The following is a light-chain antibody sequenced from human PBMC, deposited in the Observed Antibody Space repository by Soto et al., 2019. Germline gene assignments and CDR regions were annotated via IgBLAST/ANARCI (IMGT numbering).Light chain of an antibody. V-gene: IGKV1-33*01. CDR3: QQYDNLPIT. J-gene: IGKJ5*01. CDR1: QDISNY. Sequence: DIPMTQSPAYLSASVGDSVTIACQASQDISNYLNWYQQKPGKAPKLLIYDASNMETGVPSRFSGSGSGTDFTFTISSLQPEDIATCYCQQYDNLPITFGQGTRLEIK. CDR2: DAS.